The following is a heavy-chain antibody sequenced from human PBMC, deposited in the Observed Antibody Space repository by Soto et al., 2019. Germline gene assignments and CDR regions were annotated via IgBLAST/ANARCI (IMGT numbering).Heavy chain of an antibody. V-gene: IGHV3-74*01. CDR2: INRDGTTT. Sequence: GGSLRLSCAASGFTFSTYWMHWVRQAPGKGLVWVSHINRDGTTTNYADSVKGRFTISRDNAKNTLYLQMNSLRAEDTAVYYCARDLTGLVFDYWGQGALVTVSS. J-gene: IGHJ4*02. D-gene: IGHD3-16*01. CDR3: ARDLTGLVFDY. CDR1: GFTFSTYW.